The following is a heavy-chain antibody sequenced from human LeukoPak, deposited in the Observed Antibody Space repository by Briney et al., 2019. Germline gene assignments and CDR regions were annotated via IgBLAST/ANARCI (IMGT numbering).Heavy chain of an antibody. V-gene: IGHV1-18*03. CDR1: GYTFTSYG. Sequence: ASVKVSCKASGYTFTSYGISWVRQAPGQGLEWMGWISAYNGNTNYAQKLQGRVTMTTDTSTSTAYMELRSLRSDDMAVYYCARQWPTRNVITWDNWFDPWGQGTLVTVSS. CDR3: ARQWPTRNVITWDNWFDP. J-gene: IGHJ5*02. D-gene: IGHD6-19*01. CDR2: ISAYNGNT.